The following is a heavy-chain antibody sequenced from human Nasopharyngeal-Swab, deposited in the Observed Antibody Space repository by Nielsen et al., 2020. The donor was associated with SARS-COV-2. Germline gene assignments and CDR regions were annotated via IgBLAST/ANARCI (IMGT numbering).Heavy chain of an antibody. J-gene: IGHJ4*02. CDR3: ARDDVYCSSTSCYRAPLNY. Sequence: WIRQPPGKGLEWIGYIYYSGSTYCNPSLKSRVTISVDTSKNQFSLKLSSVTAADTAVYYCARDDVYCSSTSCYRAPLNYWGQGTPVTVSS. V-gene: IGHV4-30-4*01. CDR2: IYYSGST. D-gene: IGHD2-2*01.